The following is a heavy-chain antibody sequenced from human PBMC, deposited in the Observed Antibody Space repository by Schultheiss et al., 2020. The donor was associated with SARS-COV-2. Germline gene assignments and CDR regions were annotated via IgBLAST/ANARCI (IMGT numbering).Heavy chain of an antibody. Sequence: ASVKVSCKASGYTFTGYYMHWVRQAPGQGLEWMGWINPNSGGTNYAQKFQGRVTMTRDTSISTAYMELRRLTSDDTAVYYCARADRDYYYYGMDVWGQGTTVTVSS. D-gene: IGHD1-14*01. V-gene: IGHV1-2*02. CDR1: GYTFTGYY. CDR3: ARADRDYYYYGMDV. J-gene: IGHJ6*02. CDR2: INPNSGGT.